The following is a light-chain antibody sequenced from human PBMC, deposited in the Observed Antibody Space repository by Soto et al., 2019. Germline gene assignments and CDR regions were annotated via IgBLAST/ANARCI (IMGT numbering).Light chain of an antibody. V-gene: IGLV2-23*02. CDR2: EVS. Sequence: SVLTQPASVSGSPGQSITISCTGTSSDFGSYNLVSWYQQHPGKAPKLMIYEVSKRPSGVSNRFSGSKSGNTASLTISGLQAGDEADYYCCSYAGSSTPLIFGTGTKVTVL. CDR3: CSYAGSSTPLI. CDR1: SSDFGSYNL. J-gene: IGLJ1*01.